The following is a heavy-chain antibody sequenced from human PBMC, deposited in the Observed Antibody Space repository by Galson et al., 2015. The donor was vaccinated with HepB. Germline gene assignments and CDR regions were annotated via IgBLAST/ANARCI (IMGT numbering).Heavy chain of an antibody. CDR1: GYTFTSYY. V-gene: IGHV1-46*03. D-gene: IGHD4-23*01. CDR3: ARDRGYGGNSGGGFIDY. Sequence: SVKVSCKASGYTFTSYYMHWVRQAPGQGLEWMGIINPSGGSTSYAQKFQGRVTMTRDTSTSTVYMELSSLRSEDTAVYYCARDRGYGGNSGGGFIDYWGQGTLVTVSS. J-gene: IGHJ4*02. CDR2: INPSGGST.